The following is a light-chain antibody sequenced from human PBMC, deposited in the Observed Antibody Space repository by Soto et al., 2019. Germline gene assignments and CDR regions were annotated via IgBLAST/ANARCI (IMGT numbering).Light chain of an antibody. Sequence: PGARASLSCGASQSITSSFLAWYQQKPGQAPRLLIYGASSRATGIPDRFSGTGSETDFTLTINRLEPEDFAVYYCQQYNNWITFGQGTRLEIK. J-gene: IGKJ5*01. CDR1: QSITSSF. CDR2: GAS. V-gene: IGKV3-20*01. CDR3: QQYNNWIT.